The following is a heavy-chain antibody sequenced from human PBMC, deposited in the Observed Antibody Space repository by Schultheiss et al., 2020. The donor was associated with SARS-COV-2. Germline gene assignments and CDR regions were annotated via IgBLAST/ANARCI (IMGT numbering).Heavy chain of an antibody. CDR2: MNPNSGNT. Sequence: ASVKVSCKASGYTFTGYYMHWVRQAPGQGLEWMGWMNPNSGNTGYAQKFQGRVTITRNTSISTAYMELSSLRSEDTAVYYCARVGTGDAFDIWGQGTMVTVSS. D-gene: IGHD1-7*01. CDR3: ARVGTGDAFDI. J-gene: IGHJ3*02. CDR1: GYTFTGYY. V-gene: IGHV1-8*03.